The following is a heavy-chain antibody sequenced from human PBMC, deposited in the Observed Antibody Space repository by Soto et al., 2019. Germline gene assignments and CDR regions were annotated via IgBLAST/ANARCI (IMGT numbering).Heavy chain of an antibody. D-gene: IGHD4-17*01. CDR2: IKQDGSEK. CDR1: GFTFSSYW. V-gene: IGHV3-7*01. J-gene: IGHJ4*02. Sequence: GGSLRLSCAASGFTFSSYWMSWVRQAPGKGLEWVANIKQDGSEKYYVDSVKGRFTISRDNAKNSLYLQMNSLRAEDTAVYYCARLVLLYGDCVDYWGQGTLVTVSS. CDR3: ARLVLLYGDCVDY.